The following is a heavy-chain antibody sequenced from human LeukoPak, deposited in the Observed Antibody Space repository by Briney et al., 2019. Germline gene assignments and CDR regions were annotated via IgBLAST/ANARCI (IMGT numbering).Heavy chain of an antibody. CDR3: AKASYYDSSGYYDY. V-gene: IGHV3-43D*03. D-gene: IGHD3-22*01. Sequence: GGSLRLSCAASGFTFGDYAMHWVRQAPGKDLEWVSLISWDGGSTYYSDSVKGRFTISRDNSKNSLYLQMNGLRAEDTALYYCAKASYYDSSGYYDYWGQGTLVTVSS. CDR2: ISWDGGST. J-gene: IGHJ4*02. CDR1: GFTFGDYA.